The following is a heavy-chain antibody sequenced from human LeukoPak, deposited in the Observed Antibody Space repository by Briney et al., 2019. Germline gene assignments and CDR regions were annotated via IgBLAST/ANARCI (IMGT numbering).Heavy chain of an antibody. D-gene: IGHD3-3*01. CDR2: INSDGSST. V-gene: IGHV3-74*01. CDR1: GFTFSSYW. J-gene: IGHJ5*02. CDR3: ARDIRDYDFWSPP. Sequence: GGSLRLSCAASGFTFSSYWMHWVRQAPGKGLVWVSRINSDGSSTSYAGSVKGRFTISRDNAKNTLYLQMNSLRAEDTAVYYCARDIRDYDFWSPPWGQGTLVTVSS.